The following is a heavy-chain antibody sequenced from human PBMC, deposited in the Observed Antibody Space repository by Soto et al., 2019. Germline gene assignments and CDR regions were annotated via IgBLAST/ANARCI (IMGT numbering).Heavy chain of an antibody. J-gene: IGHJ5*02. D-gene: IGHD3-3*02. CDR1: CGSISSGGYY. CDR2: IYYSGST. V-gene: IGHV4-31*03. CDR3: ASPKIAFYNWFDP. Sequence: SETLSLTCTVSCGSISSGGYYWSWIRQHPGKGLEWIGYIYYSGSTYYNPSLKSRVTISVDTSKNQFSLKLSSVTAADTAVYYCASPKIAFYNWFDPWGQGTLVTVSS.